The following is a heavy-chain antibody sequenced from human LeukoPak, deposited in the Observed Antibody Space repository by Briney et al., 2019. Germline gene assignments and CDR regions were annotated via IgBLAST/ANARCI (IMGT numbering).Heavy chain of an antibody. J-gene: IGHJ5*02. D-gene: IGHD6-19*01. CDR1: GYTFTGYY. V-gene: IGHV1-8*02. CDR2: MNPNSGNT. Sequence: ASVKVSCKASGYTFTGYYMHWVRQAPGQGLEWMGWMNPNSGNTGYAQKFQGRVTMTRNTSISTAYMELSSLRSEDTAVYYCARVVYSLSYSSATSWFDPWGQGTLVTVSS. CDR3: ARVVYSLSYSSATSWFDP.